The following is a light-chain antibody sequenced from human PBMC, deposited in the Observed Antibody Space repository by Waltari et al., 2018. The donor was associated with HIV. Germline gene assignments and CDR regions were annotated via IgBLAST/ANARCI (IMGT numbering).Light chain of an antibody. V-gene: IGLV1-51*01. CDR1: SSNLGNTY. J-gene: IGLJ1*01. Sequence: QSVLTQPPSVSAAPGQKVTISCSGSSSNLGNTYVSWYQQLPGTAPKLLIYDDNERPSGIPDRFSVSKSGTSATLGITGLQTGDEADYYCGTWDSSLSAVVFGTVTKVTVL. CDR2: DDN. CDR3: GTWDSSLSAVV.